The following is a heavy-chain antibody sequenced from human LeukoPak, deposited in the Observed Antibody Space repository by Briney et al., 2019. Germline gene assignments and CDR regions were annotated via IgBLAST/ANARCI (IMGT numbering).Heavy chain of an antibody. CDR3: ARDPYVLTTVTTGGYYYMDV. D-gene: IGHD4-17*01. CDR1: GYTFTGYY. V-gene: IGHV1-2*02. Sequence: ASVKVSCKASGYTFTGYYMHWVRQAPGQGLEWMGWINPNSGGTNYAQKFQGRVTMTRDTSISTAHMELSRLRSDDTAVYYCARDPYVLTTVTTGGYYYMDVWGKGTTVTVSS. J-gene: IGHJ6*03. CDR2: INPNSGGT.